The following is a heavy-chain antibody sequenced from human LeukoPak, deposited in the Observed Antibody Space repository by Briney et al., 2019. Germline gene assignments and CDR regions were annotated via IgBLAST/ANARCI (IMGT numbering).Heavy chain of an antibody. CDR3: ARVEMITFGGVIVTQDSDY. CDR2: IIPIFGTA. Sequence: SVKVSCKAPGGTFSSYAISWVRQAPGQGLEWMGGIIPIFGTANYAQKFQSRVTITTDESMSTAYMELMSLRSDDTAVYYCARVEMITFGGVIVTQDSDYWGQGTLVTVSS. CDR1: GGTFSSYA. V-gene: IGHV1-69*05. D-gene: IGHD3-16*02. J-gene: IGHJ4*02.